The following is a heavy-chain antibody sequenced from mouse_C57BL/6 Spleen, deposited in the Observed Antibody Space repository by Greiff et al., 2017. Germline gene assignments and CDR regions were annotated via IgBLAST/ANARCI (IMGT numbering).Heavy chain of an antibody. J-gene: IGHJ2*01. D-gene: IGHD2-3*01. Sequence: EVQLVESGGGLVKPGGSLKLSCAASGFTFSSYAMSWVRQTPEKRLEWVATISDGGSYTYYPDNVKGRFTISRDNAKNNLYLQMSHLESEDTAMYYCARGDGYFPNYWGQGTTLTVSS. CDR2: ISDGGSYT. CDR3: ARGDGYFPNY. CDR1: GFTFSSYA. V-gene: IGHV5-4*01.